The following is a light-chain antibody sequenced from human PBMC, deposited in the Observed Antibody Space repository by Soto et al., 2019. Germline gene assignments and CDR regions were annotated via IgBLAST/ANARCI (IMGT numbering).Light chain of an antibody. CDR1: QSVLYSSNNKNY. Sequence: DIVMTQSPDSLAVSLGERATINCKSSQSVLYSSNNKNYLVWYQQKPGQPPKLLIYWASTRESGVPDRFSGSGSGTDFTLTISRLQAEDVAAYYCQQYYSTPWTFGQGTKVEIK. V-gene: IGKV4-1*01. J-gene: IGKJ1*01. CDR2: WAS. CDR3: QQYYSTPWT.